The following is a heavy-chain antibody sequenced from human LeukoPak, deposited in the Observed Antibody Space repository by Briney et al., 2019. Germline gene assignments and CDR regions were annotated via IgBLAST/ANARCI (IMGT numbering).Heavy chain of an antibody. CDR2: ISSSGSTI. J-gene: IGHJ4*02. Sequence: GGSLRLSCAASGFAFSDYYMSWIRQAPGKGLEWVSYISSSGSTIYYADSVKGRFTISRDNAKNSLYLQMNSLRAEDTAVYYCAMINYYDSSGAEDYWGQGTLVTVSS. CDR1: GFAFSDYY. D-gene: IGHD3-22*01. V-gene: IGHV3-11*01. CDR3: AMINYYDSSGAEDY.